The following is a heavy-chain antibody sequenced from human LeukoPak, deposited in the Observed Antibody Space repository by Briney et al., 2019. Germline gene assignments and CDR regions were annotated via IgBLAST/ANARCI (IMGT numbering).Heavy chain of an antibody. V-gene: IGHV1-2*02. Sequence: ASVKVSCKASGYTFTGYYMHWVRQAPGQGLEWMGWINPNSGGTNYAQKFQGRVTMTRDTSISTAYMELSRLRSDDTAVYYCATEFRAPYYYGSGSTYWGQGTLVTVSS. J-gene: IGHJ4*02. CDR2: INPNSGGT. CDR1: GYTFTGYY. D-gene: IGHD3-10*01. CDR3: ATEFRAPYYYGSGSTY.